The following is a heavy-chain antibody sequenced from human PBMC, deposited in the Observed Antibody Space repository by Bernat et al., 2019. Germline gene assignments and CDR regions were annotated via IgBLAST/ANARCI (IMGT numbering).Heavy chain of an antibody. CDR2: ISGSGGST. CDR3: AKDRRLLASDYYYGMDV. CDR1: GFTFSSYA. V-gene: IGHV3-23*01. D-gene: IGHD2-8*02. Sequence: EVQLLESGGGLVQPGGSLRLSCAASGFTFSSYAMSWVRQAPGKGLEWVSAISGSGGSTYYADSVKGRFTISRDNSKNTLYLQMNSLRAEDTAVYYCAKDRRLLASDYYYGMDVWGQGTTVTVSS. J-gene: IGHJ6*02.